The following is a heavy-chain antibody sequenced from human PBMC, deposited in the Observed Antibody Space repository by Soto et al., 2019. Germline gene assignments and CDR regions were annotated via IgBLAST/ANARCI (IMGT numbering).Heavy chain of an antibody. Sequence: GGSLRLSCAASGFTVSSNYMSWVRQAPGKGLEWVSVIYSGGSTYYTDSVKGRFTISRHNSKNTLYLQMNSLRAEDTAVYYCAVYYGSGSYYNVYYYMDVWGKGTTVTVSS. CDR2: IYSGGST. CDR1: GFTVSSNY. D-gene: IGHD3-10*01. V-gene: IGHV3-53*04. CDR3: AVYYGSGSYYNVYYYMDV. J-gene: IGHJ6*03.